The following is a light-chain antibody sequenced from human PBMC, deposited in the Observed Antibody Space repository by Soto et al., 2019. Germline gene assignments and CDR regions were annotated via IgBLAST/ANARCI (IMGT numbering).Light chain of an antibody. CDR3: QQYGSSPPYT. Sequence: EIVLTQSPDTLSLSPGDRATLSCRASQSLRRTYLAWYQQRPGQPPRVLMYDSSTRVAGIPDRFSGSGSGAHFTLPISRLEPEDFAVYYCQQYGSSPPYTFGPGTKLENK. CDR1: QSLRRTY. J-gene: IGKJ2*01. CDR2: DSS. V-gene: IGKV3-20*01.